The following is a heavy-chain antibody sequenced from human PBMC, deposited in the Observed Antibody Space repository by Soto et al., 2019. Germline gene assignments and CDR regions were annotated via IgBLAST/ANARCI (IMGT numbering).Heavy chain of an antibody. V-gene: IGHV6-1*01. Sequence: SQTLSLTCAISGDSVSSNSAAWSWIRQSPSRGLEWLGRTYYRSKWYNDYAVSVKSRITINPDTSKNQFSLQLNSVTPEDTAVYYCARGVLLWFGDPGRVDVWGQGTTVTVSS. CDR1: GDSVSSNSAA. CDR2: TYYRSKWYN. J-gene: IGHJ6*02. CDR3: ARGVLLWFGDPGRVDV. D-gene: IGHD3-10*01.